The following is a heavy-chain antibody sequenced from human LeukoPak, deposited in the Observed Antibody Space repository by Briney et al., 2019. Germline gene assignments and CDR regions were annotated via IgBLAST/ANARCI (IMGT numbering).Heavy chain of an antibody. CDR1: GYSFTNCW. J-gene: IGHJ5*02. D-gene: IGHD5-18*01. V-gene: IGHV5-51*01. CDR2: IYPGDSDT. CDR3: ARHLRLWQNWFDP. Sequence: GESLKISCKGAGYSFTNCWIGWVRQMPAKGPEWMGIIYPGDSDTRYSPSFQGQVTISADKYISTAYLQWSSLKASDTAMYYCARHLRLWQNWFDPWGQGTLVTVSS.